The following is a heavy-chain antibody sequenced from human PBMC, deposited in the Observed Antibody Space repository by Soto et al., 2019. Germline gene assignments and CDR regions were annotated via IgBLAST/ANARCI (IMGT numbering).Heavy chain of an antibody. CDR1: GFTFSIYA. D-gene: IGHD3-22*01. CDR3: VKGEYYYDSSGYYPFYY. CDR2: ISINGGST. Sequence: PGGSLRLSCSASGFTFSIYAMHWVRQAPGKGLEYVSSISINGGSTHYADSVKGRFTISRDNSKNTQYLQMSSLRADDTALYYCVKGEYYYDSSGYYPFYYWGQGT. J-gene: IGHJ4*02. V-gene: IGHV3-64D*06.